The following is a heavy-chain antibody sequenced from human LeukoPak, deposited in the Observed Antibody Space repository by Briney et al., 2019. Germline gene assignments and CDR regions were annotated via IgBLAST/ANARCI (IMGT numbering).Heavy chain of an antibody. CDR1: GYTYTGYY. J-gene: IGHJ4*02. Sequence: ASMKVSCKASGYTYTGYYMHWVRQAPGQGLEWVGWINPSGGSTSYAQKFQRRVTMTKDTSTSTVYMELSSLRSADTAVYYCARVGSYYGSGSYYNHFDYWGQGTLVTVSS. V-gene: IGHV1-46*01. CDR3: ARVGSYYGSGSYYNHFDY. D-gene: IGHD3-10*01. CDR2: INPSGGST.